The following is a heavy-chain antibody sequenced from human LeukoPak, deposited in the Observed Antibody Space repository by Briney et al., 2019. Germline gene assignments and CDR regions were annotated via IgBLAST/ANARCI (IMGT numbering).Heavy chain of an antibody. J-gene: IGHJ4*02. CDR2: IYYSGST. CDR1: GGSISSYY. CDR3: AREYYDILTGHDYFDY. D-gene: IGHD3-9*01. V-gene: IGHV4-59*01. Sequence: KPSETLSLTCTVSGGSISSYYWSWIRQPPGKGLEWIGYIYYSGSTNYNPSLKSRVTISVDTSKNQFSLELSSVTAADTAVYYCAREYYDILTGHDYFDYWGQGTLVTVSS.